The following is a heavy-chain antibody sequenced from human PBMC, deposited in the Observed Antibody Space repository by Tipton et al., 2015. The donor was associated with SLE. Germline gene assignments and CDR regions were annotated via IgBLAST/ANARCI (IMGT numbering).Heavy chain of an antibody. Sequence: SLRLSCAASGFTFDDYAMHWVRQAPGKGLEWVSGISWNSGSIGYADSVKGRFTISRDNAKNSLHLQMNSLRAEDTALYYCAKDHIVATIRDAFDVWGQGTMVTVSS. CDR1: GFTFDDYA. CDR2: ISWNSGSI. V-gene: IGHV3-9*01. D-gene: IGHD5-12*01. CDR3: AKDHIVATIRDAFDV. J-gene: IGHJ3*01.